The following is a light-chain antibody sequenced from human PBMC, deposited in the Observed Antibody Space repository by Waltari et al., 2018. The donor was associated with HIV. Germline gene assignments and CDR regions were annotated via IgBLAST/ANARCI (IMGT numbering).Light chain of an antibody. CDR3: TSFRSDYTVI. J-gene: IGLJ2*01. CDR2: DVF. CDR1: ISDFGLYNF. Sequence: QSALAQPASVSAFPGQSINISCTGSISDFGLYNFISCYQQHPGGVTKVISYDVFSRPSGVSSHFSGSKSGNAASLTISWLQREDEADYYCTSFRSDYTVIFGGGTKVTVL. V-gene: IGLV2-14*03.